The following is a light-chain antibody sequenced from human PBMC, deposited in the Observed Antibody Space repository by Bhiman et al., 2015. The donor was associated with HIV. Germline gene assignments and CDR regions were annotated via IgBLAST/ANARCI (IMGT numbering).Light chain of an antibody. V-gene: IGLV2-14*03. Sequence: QSALTQPASVSGSPGQSITISCTGTSSDIGGYNYVSWYQQHPGKAPKLIIYDVTERPSGISNRFSGSKSGYTASLTISGLQAEDEADYYCSSYTSTQTLGVFGAGTKLTVL. CDR1: SSDIGGYNY. CDR2: DVT. J-gene: IGLJ3*02. CDR3: SSYTSTQTLGV.